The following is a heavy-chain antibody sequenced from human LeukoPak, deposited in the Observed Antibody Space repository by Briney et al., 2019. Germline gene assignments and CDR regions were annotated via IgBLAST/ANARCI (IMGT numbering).Heavy chain of an antibody. CDR3: ASPNGATVVTPLHY. CDR1: GFSFSNHY. D-gene: IGHD4-23*01. J-gene: IGHJ4*02. Sequence: GGSLRLSCTASGFSFSNHYMNWVRQAPGKGLEWVSYISSSGSTIYYADSVKGRFTISRDNAKNSLYLQMNSLRAEDTAVYYCASPNGATVVTPLHYWGQGTLVTVSS. CDR2: ISSSGSTI. V-gene: IGHV3-48*03.